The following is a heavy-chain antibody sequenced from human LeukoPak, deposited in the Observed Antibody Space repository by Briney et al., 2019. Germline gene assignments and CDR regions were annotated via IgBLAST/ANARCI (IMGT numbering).Heavy chain of an antibody. V-gene: IGHV3-33*08. CDR1: GFTFSSYG. CDR3: VRGCGRSSCPYFFDL. Sequence: PGGSLRLSCAASGFTFSSYGIHWVRQAPGKGLEWVVVISSDGRTTYYADSVKGRFTISRDNAKNSLYLQMDSLRVEDTAVYFCVRGCGRSSCPYFFDLWGQGTLVSVSS. CDR2: ISSDGRTT. D-gene: IGHD6-13*01. J-gene: IGHJ4*02.